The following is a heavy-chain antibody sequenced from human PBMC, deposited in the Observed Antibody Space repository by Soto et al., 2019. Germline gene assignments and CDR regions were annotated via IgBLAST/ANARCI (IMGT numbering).Heavy chain of an antibody. CDR2: INPNSGGT. Sequence: SVKVSCKASGYTFTGYYMHWVRQAPGQGLEWMGWINPNSGGTNYAQKFQGRVTMTRDTSISTAYMELSRLRSDDTAVYYCARVGVAASPNMDVWGQGTTVTVSS. CDR3: ARVGVAASPNMDV. V-gene: IGHV1-2*02. J-gene: IGHJ6*02. CDR1: GYTFTGYY. D-gene: IGHD6-25*01.